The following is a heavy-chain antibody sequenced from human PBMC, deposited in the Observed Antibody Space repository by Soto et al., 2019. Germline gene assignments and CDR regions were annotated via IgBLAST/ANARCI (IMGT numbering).Heavy chain of an antibody. CDR3: ARGLTSRGRLASAGGGDFFLY. J-gene: IGHJ4*02. CDR2: INPNSGGTGGT. D-gene: IGHD2-15*01. CDR1: GYTFTDYY. V-gene: IGHV1-2*02. Sequence: QVQLVQSGAEVRRPGASVKVSCKASGYTFTDYYIHWVRQAPGEGLEWMGWINPNSGGTGGTGYAQKFQGRVTMTRDTSISTVYMDLSGLRSDDTAVYYCARGLTSRGRLASAGGGDFFLYWGQGALVTVSS.